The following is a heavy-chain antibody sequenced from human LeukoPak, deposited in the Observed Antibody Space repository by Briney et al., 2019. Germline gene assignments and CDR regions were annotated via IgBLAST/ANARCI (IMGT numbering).Heavy chain of an antibody. CDR1: GGSISSSSYY. D-gene: IGHD4-17*01. V-gene: IGHV4-39*02. CDR3: ARETFDYGDPYYYYGMDV. CDR2: IYYSGST. J-gene: IGHJ6*02. Sequence: SETLSLTCTVSGGSISSSSYYWGWIRQPPGKGLGWIGSIYYSGSTYYNPSLKSRVTISVDTSKNQFSLKLSSVTAADTAVYYCARETFDYGDPYYYYGMDVWGQGTTVTVSS.